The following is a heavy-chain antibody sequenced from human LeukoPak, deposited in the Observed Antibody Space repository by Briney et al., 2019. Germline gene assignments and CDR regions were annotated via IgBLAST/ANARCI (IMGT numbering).Heavy chain of an antibody. CDR2: FSGGGST. CDR1: GFTVSDNY. D-gene: IGHD3-22*01. V-gene: IGHV3-53*01. J-gene: IGHJ3*02. CDR3: ARGGDTIGSIRSPFDI. Sequence: GGSLRLSCAASGFTVSDNYTSWVRQAPGKGLEWVSAFSGGGSTYYTDSVKGRFIISRDNSKNTVYHQLNSLRAEDTAVYYCARGGDTIGSIRSPFDIWGQGTMVTVSS.